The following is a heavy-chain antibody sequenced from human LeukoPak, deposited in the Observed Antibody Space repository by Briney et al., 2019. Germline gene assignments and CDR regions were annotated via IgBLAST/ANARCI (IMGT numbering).Heavy chain of an antibody. CDR3: AKEAGYSGYDYPDY. J-gene: IGHJ4*02. V-gene: IGHV3-23*01. D-gene: IGHD5-12*01. CDR2: ISGSAYST. Sequence: PGGSLRLSCAASGFTFSSYAMSWVRQAPGKGPEWVSGISGSAYSTYYADSVQGRFTISRDNSKNTLYLQMNSLRAEDTAVYYCAKEAGYSGYDYPDYWGEGTLGTVSS. CDR1: GFTFSSYA.